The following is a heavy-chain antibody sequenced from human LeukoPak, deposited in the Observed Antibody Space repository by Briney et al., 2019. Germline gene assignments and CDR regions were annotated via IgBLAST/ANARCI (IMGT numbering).Heavy chain of an antibody. CDR2: IIPIFGTA. J-gene: IGHJ6*03. CDR1: GGTFSGYA. V-gene: IGHV1-69*13. D-gene: IGHD2-21*02. Sequence: SVKVSCKASGGTFSGYAISWVRQAPGQGLEWMGGIIPIFGTANYAQKFQGRVTITADESTSTAYMELSSLRSEDTAVYYCARDLGKHIVVVTADYYYYMDVWGKGTTVTVSS. CDR3: ARDLGKHIVVVTADYYYYMDV.